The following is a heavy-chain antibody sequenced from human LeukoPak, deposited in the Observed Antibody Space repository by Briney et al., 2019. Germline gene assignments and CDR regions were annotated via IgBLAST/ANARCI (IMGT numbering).Heavy chain of an antibody. J-gene: IGHJ4*02. CDR3: ARESTARYYYDSSGYYRGALDY. CDR2: IIPIFGTA. CDR1: GGTFSSYA. D-gene: IGHD3-22*01. Sequence: ASVKVSCKASGGTFSSYAISWVRQAPGQGLEWMGGIIPIFGTANYAQKFQGRVTITADKSTSTAYMELSSLKSDDTAMYYCARESTARYYYDSSGYYRGALDYWGQGTLVTISS. V-gene: IGHV1-69*06.